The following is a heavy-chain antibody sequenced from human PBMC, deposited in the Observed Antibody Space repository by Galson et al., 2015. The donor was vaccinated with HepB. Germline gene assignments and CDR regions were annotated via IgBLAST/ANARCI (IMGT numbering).Heavy chain of an antibody. D-gene: IGHD3-10*01. Sequence: SLRLSCAGSEFTFCSYWMNWVRQAPGKGLEWVANINPDGSEKSYVASLRGRFTVSRDNDKNALYLQMDSLRAEDTAVYYCARRISLVRGIITKPDYYYGMDVWGQGTTVTVAS. CDR2: INPDGSEK. J-gene: IGHJ6*02. CDR3: ARRISLVRGIITKPDYYYGMDV. CDR1: EFTFCSYW. V-gene: IGHV3-7*03.